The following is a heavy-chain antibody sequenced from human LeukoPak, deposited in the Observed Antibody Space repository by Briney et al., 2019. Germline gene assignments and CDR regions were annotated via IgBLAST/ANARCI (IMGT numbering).Heavy chain of an antibody. Sequence: GGSLRLSCAASGFTFSSYAMHWVRQAPGKGLEWVAVISYDGSNKYYADSVKGRFTISRDNSKNTLYLQMNSLRAEDTAVYYCARDLYLSGWQLWPPHYWGQGTLVTVSS. J-gene: IGHJ4*02. V-gene: IGHV3-30-3*01. CDR3: ARDLYLSGWQLWPPHY. CDR1: GFTFSSYA. CDR2: ISYDGSNK. D-gene: IGHD5-18*01.